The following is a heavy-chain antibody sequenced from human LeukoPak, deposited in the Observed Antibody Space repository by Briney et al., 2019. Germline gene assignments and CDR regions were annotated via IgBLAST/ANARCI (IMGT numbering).Heavy chain of an antibody. CDR3: AKDILDGDYANDAFDI. CDR1: GFTFDDYA. CDR2: IGWNSGSI. Sequence: PGRSLRLSCAASGFTFDDYAMHWVRQAPGKGLEWVSGIGWNSGSIGYADSVKGRFTISRDNAKNSLYLQMNSLRAEDMALYYCAKDILDGDYANDAFDIWGQGTMVTVSS. D-gene: IGHD4-17*01. J-gene: IGHJ3*02. V-gene: IGHV3-9*03.